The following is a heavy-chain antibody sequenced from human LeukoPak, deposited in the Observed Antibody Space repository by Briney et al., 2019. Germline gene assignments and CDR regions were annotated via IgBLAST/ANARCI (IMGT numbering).Heavy chain of an antibody. D-gene: IGHD1-26*01. Sequence: GGSLRLSCAASGFTVSSNYMSWVRQAPGKGLEWVSVIYSGGSTYYADSVKGRFTISRDNSKNTLYLQMNSLRAEDTAVYYRARGGIVGPDAAFDIWGQGTMVTVSS. J-gene: IGHJ3*02. CDR3: ARGGIVGPDAAFDI. CDR1: GFTVSSNY. V-gene: IGHV3-53*01. CDR2: IYSGGST.